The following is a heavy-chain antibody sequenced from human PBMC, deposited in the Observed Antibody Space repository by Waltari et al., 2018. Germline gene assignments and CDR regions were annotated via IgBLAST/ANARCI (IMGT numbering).Heavy chain of an antibody. CDR3: ARYDSSGYYYELDAFDI. V-gene: IGHV1-69*01. J-gene: IGHJ3*02. CDR2: IIPLVGTA. CDR1: GGTFSSYA. Sequence: QVQLVQSGAEVKKPGSSVKVSCKASGGTFSSYAISWVRQAPGQGLEWMGGIIPLVGTANYAQKFQGRVTITADESTSTAYMELSSLRSEDTAVYYCARYDSSGYYYELDAFDIWGQGTMVTVSS. D-gene: IGHD3-22*01.